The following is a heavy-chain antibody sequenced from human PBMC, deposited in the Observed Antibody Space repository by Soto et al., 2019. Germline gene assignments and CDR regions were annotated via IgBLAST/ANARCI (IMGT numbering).Heavy chain of an antibody. J-gene: IGHJ4*02. CDR1: GGTFSSYA. CDR3: AKRVTALYYFDY. D-gene: IGHD4-4*01. Sequence: QVQLVQSGAEVKKPGSSVKVSCKASGGTFSSYAISWVRQAPGQGLEWMGGIIPIFGTANYAQKFQGRVTITADESTSTAYMELSILISEDTAVYYCAKRVTALYYFDYWGQGTLVTVSS. V-gene: IGHV1-69*01. CDR2: IIPIFGTA.